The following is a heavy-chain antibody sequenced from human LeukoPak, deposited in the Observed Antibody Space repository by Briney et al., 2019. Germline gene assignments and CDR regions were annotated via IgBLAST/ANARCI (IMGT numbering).Heavy chain of an antibody. D-gene: IGHD3-16*01. CDR2: IKSNTDGGTT. V-gene: IGHV3-15*01. Sequence: GGALRLSCAASGCTFSKAWRSWVRQAPGKGVEGVGRIKSNTDGGTTDYAAPVKGRFTISRDDSKNTLYLQMNSLKTEDTAVYYCTTRGGFLDYWGQGTLVTVSS. CDR1: GCTFSKAW. CDR3: TTRGGFLDY. J-gene: IGHJ4*02.